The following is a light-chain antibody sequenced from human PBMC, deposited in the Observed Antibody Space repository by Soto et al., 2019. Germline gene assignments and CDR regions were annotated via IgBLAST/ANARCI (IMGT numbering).Light chain of an antibody. CDR3: QQYNNWPPT. CDR1: QRVSRN. J-gene: IGKJ5*01. Sequence: EIVMTQSPAALSVSPGDGATLSCRASQRVSRNLAWYQQKPGQVPRLLIYGASTRATGISARFSGSGSGTEFPLTISSLQSEDFAVYYCQQYNNWPPTFGQGTRLEIK. V-gene: IGKV3-15*01. CDR2: GAS.